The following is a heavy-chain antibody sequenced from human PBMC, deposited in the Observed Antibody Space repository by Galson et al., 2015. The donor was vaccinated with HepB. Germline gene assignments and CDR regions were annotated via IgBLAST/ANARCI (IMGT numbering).Heavy chain of an antibody. J-gene: IGHJ6*02. CDR1: GYTLTELS. CDR3: ATDIVNDFWSGYFRGMDV. D-gene: IGHD3-3*01. CDR2: FDPEDGET. Sequence: SVKVSCKVSGYTLTELSMHWVRQAPGKGLEWMGGFDPEDGETIYAQKFQGRVTMTEDTSTDTAYMELSSLRSEDTAVYYCATDIVNDFWSGYFRGMDVWGQGTTVTVSS. V-gene: IGHV1-24*01.